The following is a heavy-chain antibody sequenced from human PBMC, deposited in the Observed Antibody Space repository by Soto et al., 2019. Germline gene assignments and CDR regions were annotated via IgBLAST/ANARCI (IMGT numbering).Heavy chain of an antibody. Sequence: GASVNVSCKASGYTFTGYYMHWVRQAPGQGLEWMGWINPNSGGTNYAQKFQGRVTMTRDTSISTAYMELSRLRSDDTAVYYCAREDVNPSGPIYGMDVWGQGTTVTVSS. CDR1: GYTFTGYY. V-gene: IGHV1-2*02. J-gene: IGHJ6*02. CDR3: AREDVNPSGPIYGMDV. D-gene: IGHD3-10*01. CDR2: INPNSGGT.